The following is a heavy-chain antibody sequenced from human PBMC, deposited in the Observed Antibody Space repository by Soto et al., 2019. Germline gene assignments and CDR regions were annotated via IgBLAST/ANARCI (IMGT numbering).Heavy chain of an antibody. Sequence: QVQLVQSGAEVKKPGSSVKVSCKASGGTFSSYSINWARQAPGQGLEWMGEIIPIFGTANYAQKFQGRVTITADESTSTAYMELSSLRSEGTAVYYCAREGGRHSGGIDYWGQGTLVTVSS. CDR2: IIPIFGTA. V-gene: IGHV1-69*01. J-gene: IGHJ4*02. D-gene: IGHD1-26*01. CDR1: GGTFSSYS. CDR3: AREGGRHSGGIDY.